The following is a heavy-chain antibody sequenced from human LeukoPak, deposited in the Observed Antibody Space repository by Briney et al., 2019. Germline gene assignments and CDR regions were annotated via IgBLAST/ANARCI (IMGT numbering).Heavy chain of an antibody. D-gene: IGHD3-22*01. J-gene: IGHJ5*02. V-gene: IGHV4-34*01. CDR2: INHSGST. CDR1: GGSFSGYY. CDR3: ARLHYYDSSGYYP. Sequence: ASETLSLTCAVYGGSFSGYYWSWIRQPPGKGLEWIGEINHSGSTSYNPSLKSRVTISVDTSKNQFSLKLSSVTAADTAVYYCARLHYYDSSGYYPWGQGTLVTVSS.